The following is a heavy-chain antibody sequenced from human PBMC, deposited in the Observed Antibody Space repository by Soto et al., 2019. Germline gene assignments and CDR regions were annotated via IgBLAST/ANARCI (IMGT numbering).Heavy chain of an antibody. J-gene: IGHJ2*01. D-gene: IGHD6-19*01. CDR2: IYYSGST. V-gene: IGHV4-31*03. Sequence: PSETLSLTCTVSGGSISSGGYYWSWIRQHPGKGLEWIGYIYYSGSTYYNPSLKSRVTISVDTSKNQFSLKLSSVTAADTAVYYCARDPVAGTEDWYFDLWGRGTLVTVSS. CDR1: GGSISSGGYY. CDR3: ARDPVAGTEDWYFDL.